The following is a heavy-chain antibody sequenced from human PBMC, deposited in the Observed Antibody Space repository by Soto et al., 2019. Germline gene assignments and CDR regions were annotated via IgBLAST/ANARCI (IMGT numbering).Heavy chain of an antibody. D-gene: IGHD3-16*01. J-gene: IGHJ4*02. CDR2: IYSGGYT. CDR3: GAPPGGGGY. Sequence: EVQLVESGGGLIQPGGSLRLSCAVSGFTVSNNYMSWVRQAPGKGLEGVSVIYSGGYTAYGDSVKGRFTISRDNSKNTLYLQMKTRGAHDTAGFSWGAPPGGGGYWGQGTLSPSPQ. V-gene: IGHV3-53*01. CDR1: GFTVSNNY.